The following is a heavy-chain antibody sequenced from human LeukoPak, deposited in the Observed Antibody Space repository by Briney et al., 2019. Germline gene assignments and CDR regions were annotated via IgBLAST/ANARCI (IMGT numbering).Heavy chain of an antibody. J-gene: IGHJ3*02. CDR1: VFTFSSYI. V-gene: IGHV3-23*01. Sequence: GGSLRLSCAASVFTFSSYIMNWVREAPGHGLEWVSAIGGWGCSTYVADSVKGRFTISRDNSKNTLYLQMTSLRAEDTSVYYCAKAPPRIAAAGTRDAFDIWGQGTMVTVSS. CDR3: AKAPPRIAAAGTRDAFDI. D-gene: IGHD6-13*01. CDR2: IGGWGCST.